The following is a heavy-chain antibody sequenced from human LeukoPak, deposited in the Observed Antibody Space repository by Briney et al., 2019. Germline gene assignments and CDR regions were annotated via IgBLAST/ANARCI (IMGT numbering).Heavy chain of an antibody. CDR2: VSTSGSTT. Sequence: TGGSLRLSCAASGFTFSDFYMNWIRQAPGKGLEWVSYVSTSGSTTYYADPVKGRFTISRDNAKNSLFLQMNSLRAEDTAVYYCARDRASVGMDVWGQGTTVTVSS. V-gene: IGHV3-11*01. D-gene: IGHD6-6*01. J-gene: IGHJ6*02. CDR1: GFTFSDFY. CDR3: ARDRASVGMDV.